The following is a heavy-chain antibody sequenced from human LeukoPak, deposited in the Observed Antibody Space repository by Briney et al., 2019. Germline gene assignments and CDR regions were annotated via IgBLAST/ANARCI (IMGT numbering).Heavy chain of an antibody. D-gene: IGHD1-26*01. CDR1: GYTFTSYD. J-gene: IGHJ4*02. CDR3: ARGIVGAMFDY. V-gene: IGHV1-8*01. Sequence: ASVTVSFKASGYTFTSYDINCVGQASGQGLEWMGWMNPNSGNTGYAQKFQGRVTMTRNTSISTAYMALSSLRSEDTAVYYCARGIVGAMFDYWGQGTLVTVSS. CDR2: MNPNSGNT.